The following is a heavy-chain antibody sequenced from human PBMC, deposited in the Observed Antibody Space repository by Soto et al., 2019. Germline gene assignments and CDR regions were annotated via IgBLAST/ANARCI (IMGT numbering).Heavy chain of an antibody. V-gene: IGHV1-69*02. CDR2: IIPVLGVA. J-gene: IGHJ3*01. D-gene: IGHD2-21*01. Sequence: QVQLVQSGAEVRKPGSSVKVSCKASGVTFSSYTISWVRQAPGQGLEWMGRIIPVLGVANYAPKFQGRLTISADDGTSTVCMVLSSVRSEATARYYARLLISGDSDGSDLWGQGTSITVSS. CDR3: RLLISGDSDGSDL. CDR1: GVTFSSYT.